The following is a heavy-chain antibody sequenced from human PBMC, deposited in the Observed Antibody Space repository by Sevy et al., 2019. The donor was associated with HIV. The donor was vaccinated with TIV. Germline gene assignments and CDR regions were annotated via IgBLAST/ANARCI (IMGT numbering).Heavy chain of an antibody. CDR1: GFTFDDYA. Sequence: GGSLRLSCAASGFTFDDYAMHWIRQAPQKGLEWVSGIKWNSDTKDYADSVRGRFTISRDNASNSLYLQMNSRRTEDTALYYFVKGVNSYRGAVDVWGQRTMVTVSS. V-gene: IGHV3-9*01. CDR2: IKWNSDTK. D-gene: IGHD1-20*01. CDR3: VKGVNSYRGAVDV. J-gene: IGHJ3*01.